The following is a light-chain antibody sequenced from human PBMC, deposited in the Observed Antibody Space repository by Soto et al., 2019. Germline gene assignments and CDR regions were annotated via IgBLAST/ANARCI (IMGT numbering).Light chain of an antibody. CDR1: QSVSRN. Sequence: EMVMTQSPATLSVSPGERATLSCRASQSVSRNLAWYQQKPGQAPRLLIYDASTRATGIPARFSGSGSGTEFTLTISSLQSEDFAVYYCQPYNNWPLTFGGGTKGEIK. CDR3: QPYNNWPLT. J-gene: IGKJ4*01. V-gene: IGKV3-15*01. CDR2: DAS.